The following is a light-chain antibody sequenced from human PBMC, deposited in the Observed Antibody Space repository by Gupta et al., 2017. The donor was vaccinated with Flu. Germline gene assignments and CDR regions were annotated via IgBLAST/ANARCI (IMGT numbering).Light chain of an antibody. CDR1: ELGDKY. Sequence: SYVLSQPPSVSVSPGQTASVTCSGDELGDKYAFCYQLKPGQSPVLVMDHDTNRPSGIPERFSGSNSGNTATLTISGTPAMDEADDYCQTWDSNTATDVFGTGTTLTVL. V-gene: IGLV3-1*01. CDR3: QTWDSNTATDV. J-gene: IGLJ1*01. CDR2: HDT.